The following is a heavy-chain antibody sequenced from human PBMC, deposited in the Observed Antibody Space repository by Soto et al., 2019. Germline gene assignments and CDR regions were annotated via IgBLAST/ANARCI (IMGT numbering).Heavy chain of an antibody. CDR3: ARAKGLRLGELSFDP. Sequence: PSETLSLTCAVSGGSISSSNWWSWVRQPPGKGLEWIGEIYHSGSTNYNPSLKSRVTISVDKSKNQFSLKLSSVTAADTAVYYCARAKGLRLGELSFDPWGQGTLVT. V-gene: IGHV4-4*02. CDR1: GGSISSSNW. J-gene: IGHJ5*02. D-gene: IGHD3-16*02. CDR2: IYHSGST.